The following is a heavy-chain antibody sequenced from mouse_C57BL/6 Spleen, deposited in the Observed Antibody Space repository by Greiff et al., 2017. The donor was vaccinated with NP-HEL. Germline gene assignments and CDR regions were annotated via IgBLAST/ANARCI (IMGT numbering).Heavy chain of an antibody. J-gene: IGHJ4*01. CDR3: ARRGYLYAMDY. V-gene: IGHV1-82*01. CDR2: IYPGDGDT. Sequence: QVQLKESGPELVKPGASVKISCKASGYAFSGSCMNWVKQRPGKGLEWIGRIYPGDGDTNYNGKFKGKATLTADKSSSTAYMQLSSLTSEDSAVYFCARRGYLYAMDYWGQGTSVTVSS. CDR1: GYAFSGSC. D-gene: IGHD5-1*01.